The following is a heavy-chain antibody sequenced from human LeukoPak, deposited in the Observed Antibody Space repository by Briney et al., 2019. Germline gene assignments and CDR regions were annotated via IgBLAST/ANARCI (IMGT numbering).Heavy chain of an antibody. CDR1: GFTFSSYS. Sequence: GGSLRLSCAASGFTFSSYSMNWVRQAPGKGLEWVSSISSSSSYIYYADSVKGRFTISRDNAKNSLYLQMNSLRAEDTAVYYCAKSGGGYCSSTSCLTYFDYWGQGTLVTVSS. CDR2: ISSSSSYI. V-gene: IGHV3-21*04. D-gene: IGHD2-2*01. CDR3: AKSGGGYCSSTSCLTYFDY. J-gene: IGHJ4*02.